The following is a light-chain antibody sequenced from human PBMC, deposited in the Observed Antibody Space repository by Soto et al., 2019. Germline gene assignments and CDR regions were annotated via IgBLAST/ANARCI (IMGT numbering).Light chain of an antibody. CDR1: QSVSSN. CDR2: GAS. Sequence: EIVMTQSPATLSVSPGERVTLSCRGSQSVSSNLAWYQQKPGQAPRLLIYGASTRATGIPARFSGSGSGTEFTLTISSLQSEDFAVYYCQQYNSWPSYTFGQGTKLEIE. V-gene: IGKV3-15*01. J-gene: IGKJ2*01. CDR3: QQYNSWPSYT.